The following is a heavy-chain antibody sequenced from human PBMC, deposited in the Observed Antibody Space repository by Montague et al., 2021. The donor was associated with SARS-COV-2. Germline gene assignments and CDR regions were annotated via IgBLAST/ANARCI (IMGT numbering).Heavy chain of an antibody. V-gene: IGHV4-39*01. CDR1: GGSIRTSSYY. CDR2: INYSGST. J-gene: IGHJ3*02. D-gene: IGHD4-17*01. CDR3: AMRGGALDAFDI. Sequence: SETLSLTCTVSGGSIRTSSYYWGWIRQPPGKGLDWIWSINYSGSTYYNPSLKSRVTISVDTSKNQFSLKLSSVTAADTAVYYCAMRGGALDAFDIWGQGTMVIVSS.